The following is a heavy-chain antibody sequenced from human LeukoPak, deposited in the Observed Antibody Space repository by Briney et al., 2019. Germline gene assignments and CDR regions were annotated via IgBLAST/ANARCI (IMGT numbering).Heavy chain of an antibody. Sequence: SVKVSCKASGGTFSSYAISWVRQAPGQGLEWMGGIIPIFGTANYAQKFQGRVTITADESTSTAYMELSSLRSEDTAVYYCARGEYQLLYFYFDYWGQGTLVTVSS. J-gene: IGHJ4*02. D-gene: IGHD2-2*02. CDR1: GGTFSSYA. CDR3: ARGEYQLLYFYFDY. V-gene: IGHV1-69*01. CDR2: IIPIFGTA.